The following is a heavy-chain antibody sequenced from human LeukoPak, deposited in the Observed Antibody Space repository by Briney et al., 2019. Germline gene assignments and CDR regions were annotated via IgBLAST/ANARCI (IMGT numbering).Heavy chain of an antibody. J-gene: IGHJ6*02. CDR2: IWYDGSNK. V-gene: IGHV3-33*01. CDR1: GFTFSNYG. CDR3: AREPYDTTDGDGMDV. Sequence: PGGSLRLSCAASGFTFSNYGMHWVRQAPGKGLEWVAVIWYDGSNKYYADSVKGRFTISRDNSKNTLYLQMNSLRAEDTAVYYCAREPYDTTDGDGMDVWGQGTTVTVSS. D-gene: IGHD3-22*01.